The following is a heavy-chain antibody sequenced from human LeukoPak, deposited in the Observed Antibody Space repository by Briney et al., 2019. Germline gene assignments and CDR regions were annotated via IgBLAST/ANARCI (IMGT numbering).Heavy chain of an antibody. Sequence: SEALSLTCTVSGGSISSYYWSWVRQPPGKGLEWIGYIYYSGSTNYNPSLKSRVTISVDTSKNQFSLKLSSVTAADTAVYYCARGSRRLSLYYFDYWGQGTLVTVSS. V-gene: IGHV4-59*01. D-gene: IGHD2-2*01. J-gene: IGHJ4*02. CDR3: ARGSRRLSLYYFDY. CDR1: GGSISSYY. CDR2: IYYSGST.